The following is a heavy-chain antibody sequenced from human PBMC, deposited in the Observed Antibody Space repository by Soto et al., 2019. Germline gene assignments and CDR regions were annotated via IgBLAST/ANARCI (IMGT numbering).Heavy chain of an antibody. Sequence: PGGSLRLSCAASGFTFSIYGMHWARQAPGKGLEWVAVIWYDGSNKVYADSVKGRFTISRDNSKNTLYLQMNSLRAEDTAVYYCARDVSGDYGALDTWGQGTMVTVSS. V-gene: IGHV3-33*01. CDR1: GFTFSIYG. J-gene: IGHJ3*02. CDR3: ARDVSGDYGALDT. D-gene: IGHD4-17*01. CDR2: IWYDGSNK.